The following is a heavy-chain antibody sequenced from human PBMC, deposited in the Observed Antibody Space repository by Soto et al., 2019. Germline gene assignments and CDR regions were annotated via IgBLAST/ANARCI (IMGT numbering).Heavy chain of an antibody. D-gene: IGHD2-2*01. CDR1: GLTFSGYG. J-gene: IGHJ4*02. CDR3: ARDYLVVPHRVIDY. Sequence: QVQLVESGGGLFKLGGSLGLSCEASGLTFSGYGMNWARRAPARGLGGVAVIWYVGSNKYYADSVKGGFTISRDNSKNTLYLQMNSLRAEDTAVYYCARDYLVVPHRVIDYWGQGTLVTVSS. V-gene: IGHV3-33*01. CDR2: IWYVGSNK.